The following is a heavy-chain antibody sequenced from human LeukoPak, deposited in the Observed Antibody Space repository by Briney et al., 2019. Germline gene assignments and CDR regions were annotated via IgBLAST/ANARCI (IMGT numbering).Heavy chain of an antibody. V-gene: IGHV3-15*01. Sequence: PGGSLRLSCAASGFTFSNAWMSWVRQAPGKGLEWVGRNKSKTDGGTTDYAAPVKGRFTISRDDSKNTLYLQMNSLKTEDTAVYYCTTIDSSGVWGQGTLVTVSS. J-gene: IGHJ4*02. CDR1: GFTFSNAW. CDR3: TTIDSSGV. D-gene: IGHD3-22*01. CDR2: NKSKTDGGTT.